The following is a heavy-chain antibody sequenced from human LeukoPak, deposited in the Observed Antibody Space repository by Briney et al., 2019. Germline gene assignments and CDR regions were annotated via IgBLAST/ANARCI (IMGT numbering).Heavy chain of an antibody. Sequence: SETLSLTCTVSGGSISSYYWSWIRQPPGKGLEWIGYIYYSGSTNYNPSLKSRVTISVDTSKNQFSLKLSSVTAADTAVYYCARGVAAAGTGFDYWGQGTLVTVSS. CDR2: IYYSGST. CDR3: ARGVAAAGTGFDY. D-gene: IGHD6-13*01. V-gene: IGHV4-59*01. J-gene: IGHJ4*02. CDR1: GGSISSYY.